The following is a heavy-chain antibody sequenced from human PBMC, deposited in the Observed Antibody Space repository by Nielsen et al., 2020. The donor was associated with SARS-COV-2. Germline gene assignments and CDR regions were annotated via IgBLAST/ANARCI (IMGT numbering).Heavy chain of an antibody. J-gene: IGHJ4*02. CDR2: IDPRDSYT. V-gene: IGHV5-10-1*01. Sequence: KVSCKAPGYSSSNTWITWMRQTPGKGLEWIGRIDPRDSYTNYSPSFKGHVTMSVDKSRTTSGRTTAYLQWRSLEASDTAVFYCATHWPSNWYSDFWGQGTLVTVSS. CDR1: GYSSSNTW. D-gene: IGHD2-21*01. CDR3: ATHWPSNWYSDF.